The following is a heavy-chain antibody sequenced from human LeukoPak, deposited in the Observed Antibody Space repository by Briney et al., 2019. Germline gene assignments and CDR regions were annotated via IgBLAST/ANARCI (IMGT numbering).Heavy chain of an antibody. J-gene: IGHJ4*02. CDR2: ISSSGSTI. Sequence: GGSLRLSCAASGFTFSSYEMNWVRQAPGKGLEWVSYISSSGSTIYYADSVKGRFTISRDNAKNSLYLQMNSLRAEDTAVYYCAREYGSGSYGGGFDYWGQGTLVTVSS. CDR3: AREYGSGSYGGGFDY. V-gene: IGHV3-48*03. CDR1: GFTFSSYE. D-gene: IGHD3-10*01.